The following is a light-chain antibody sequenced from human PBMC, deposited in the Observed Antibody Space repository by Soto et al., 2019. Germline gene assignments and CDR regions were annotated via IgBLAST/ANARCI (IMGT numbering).Light chain of an antibody. V-gene: IGKV1-5*03. Sequence: DIQMTQSPSTLSASVGDRVTITCRASQTISSWLTWYQQKPGKAPKLLIYKASSLESGVPSRFSGSGSGTDFTLTISSLQPDDFATYYCQQHSTYPWTFGQGTKVEIK. CDR3: QQHSTYPWT. CDR1: QTISSW. J-gene: IGKJ1*01. CDR2: KAS.